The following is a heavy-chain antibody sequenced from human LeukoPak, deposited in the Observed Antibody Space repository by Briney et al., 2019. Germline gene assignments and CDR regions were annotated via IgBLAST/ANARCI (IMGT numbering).Heavy chain of an antibody. V-gene: IGHV3-30*02. CDR2: VWYDGSNN. J-gene: IGHJ4*02. CDR1: GFTFSNYA. CDR3: AKDTSFISGKYYFDY. D-gene: IGHD1-26*01. Sequence: PGGSLRLSCAASGFTFSNYAIHWVRQAPGKGPEWVGFVWYDGSNNDHADSVKGRFTISRDNSIFTAYLQMNNLRPEDTAMYYCAKDTSFISGKYYFDYWGQGALVTVPS.